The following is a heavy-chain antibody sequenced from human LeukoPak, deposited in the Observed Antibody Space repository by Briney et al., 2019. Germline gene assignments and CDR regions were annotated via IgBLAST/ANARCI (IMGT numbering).Heavy chain of an antibody. D-gene: IGHD6-13*01. J-gene: IGHJ5*02. CDR3: ARKRYSSSWRTDVCFDP. V-gene: IGHV3-21*01. CDR2: ISSSSTYI. Sequence: GGSLRLSCAASGFTFSSHTMNWVRQAPGKGLEWVSSISSSSTYIYYADSVKGRFTISRDNAKNLLYLQMNSLRAEDTALYYCARKRYSSSWRTDVCFDPWGQGTLVTVSS. CDR1: GFTFSSHT.